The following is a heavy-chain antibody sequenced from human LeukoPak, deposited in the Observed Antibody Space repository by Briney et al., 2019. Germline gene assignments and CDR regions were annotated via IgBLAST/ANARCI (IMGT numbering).Heavy chain of an antibody. J-gene: IGHJ3*02. D-gene: IGHD1/OR15-1a*01. CDR3: ARDRTGSNWDKGRPDTFDI. CDR1: GFTFSSYS. CDR2: ISSVSGYI. V-gene: IGHV3-21*01. Sequence: PGGSLRLSCAASGFTFSSYSMNWVRQAPGKGLEWVSCISSVSGYIYYADSVKGRFTISRDNAKNTLYLQMNSLRAEDTAVYYCARDRTGSNWDKGRPDTFDIWGQGTMVTVSS.